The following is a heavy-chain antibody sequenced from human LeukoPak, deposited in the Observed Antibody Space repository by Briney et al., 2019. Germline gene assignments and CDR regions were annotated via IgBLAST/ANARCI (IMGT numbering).Heavy chain of an antibody. V-gene: IGHV1-18*01. CDR3: ARGVNPSFIAAAGDDAFDI. Sequence: ASVTVSCKASGYTFTSYGISWVRQAPGQGLEWMGWISAYNGNTNYAQKLQGRVTMTTDTSKSTAYMELRSLRSDDTAVYYCARGVNPSFIAAAGDDAFDIWGQGTMVTVSS. CDR1: GYTFTSYG. J-gene: IGHJ3*02. D-gene: IGHD6-13*01. CDR2: ISAYNGNT.